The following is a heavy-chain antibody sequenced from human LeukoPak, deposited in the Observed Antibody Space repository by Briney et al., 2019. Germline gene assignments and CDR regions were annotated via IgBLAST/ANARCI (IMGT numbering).Heavy chain of an antibody. Sequence: SETLSLTCTVSGGSISSYYWRWIGQPPGRGRNWIGYIYYSGSTNYNPSLKSRVTISVDTSKNQFSLKLSSVTAADTAVYYCARDNGIAVAGPRFDYWGQGTLVTVSS. CDR3: ARDNGIAVAGPRFDY. CDR2: IYYSGST. J-gene: IGHJ4*02. V-gene: IGHV4-59*01. CDR1: GGSISSYY. D-gene: IGHD6-19*01.